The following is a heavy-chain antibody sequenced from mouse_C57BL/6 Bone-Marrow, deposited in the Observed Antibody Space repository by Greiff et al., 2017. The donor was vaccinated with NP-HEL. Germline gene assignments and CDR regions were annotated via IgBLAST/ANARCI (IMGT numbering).Heavy chain of an antibody. V-gene: IGHV14-4*01. CDR1: GFNIKDDY. D-gene: IGHD2-5*01. CDR3: TTAYYSNYVPYYAMDY. CDR2: IDPENGDT. Sequence: VQLKESGAELVRPGASVKLSCTASGFNIKDDYMHWVKQRPEQGLEWIGWIDPENGDTEYASKFQGKATITADQSSNTAYLQLSSLTSEDTAVYYCTTAYYSNYVPYYAMDYWGQGTSVTVSS. J-gene: IGHJ4*01.